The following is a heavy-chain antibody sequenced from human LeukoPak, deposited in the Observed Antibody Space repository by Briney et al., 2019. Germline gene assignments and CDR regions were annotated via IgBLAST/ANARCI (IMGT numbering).Heavy chain of an antibody. J-gene: IGHJ2*01. CDR2: INSSGST. V-gene: IGHV4-4*07. D-gene: IGHD2-2*01. CDR3: ARGQYHLLYWYFDL. Sequence: SETLSLTCTVSGGSTSSYYWSWIRQPAGKGLEWIGRINSSGSTNYNPSLKSRVTMSVDTSKNQFSLKLSSVTAADTAVYYCARGQYHLLYWYFDLWGRGTLVTVSS. CDR1: GGSTSSYY.